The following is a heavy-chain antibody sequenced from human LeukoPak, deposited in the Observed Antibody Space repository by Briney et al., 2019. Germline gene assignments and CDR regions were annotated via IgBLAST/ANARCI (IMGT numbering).Heavy chain of an antibody. CDR3: ARQKSSIAPMSLYYYGMDV. V-gene: IGHV5-51*01. J-gene: IGHJ6*02. Sequence: GESLKISCKGSGYSFTSYWIGWVRQMPGKGLEWMGIIYPGDPDTRYSPSFQGQVTISADKSISTAYLQWSSLKASDTAMYYCARQKSSIAPMSLYYYGMDVWGQGTTVTVSS. CDR2: IYPGDPDT. CDR1: GYSFTSYW. D-gene: IGHD6-6*01.